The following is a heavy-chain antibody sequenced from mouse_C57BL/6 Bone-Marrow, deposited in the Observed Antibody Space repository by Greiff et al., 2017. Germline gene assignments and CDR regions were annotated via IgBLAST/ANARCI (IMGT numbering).Heavy chain of an antibody. D-gene: IGHD4-1*01. Sequence: EVKLMESGGGLVKPGGSLKLSCAASGFTFSSYTMSWVRQTPEKRLEWVATISGGGGNTYYPDSVKGRFTISRDNAKNTLYLQMSSLRSEDTALYYCARNWAWCAYWGQGTLVTVSA. CDR2: ISGGGGNT. J-gene: IGHJ3*01. V-gene: IGHV5-9*01. CDR3: ARNWAWCAY. CDR1: GFTFSSYT.